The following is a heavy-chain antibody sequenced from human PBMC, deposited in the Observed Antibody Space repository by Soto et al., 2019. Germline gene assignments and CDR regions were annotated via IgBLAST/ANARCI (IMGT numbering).Heavy chain of an antibody. J-gene: IGHJ6*02. CDR3: ARGDRGGSGAPASYYYSGLDV. D-gene: IGHD3-10*01. CDR1: GFTFSFYA. Sequence: DVQLLESGGHLVQPGGSLSLSCAASGFTFSFYAMSWVRQAPGKGLEWVSSVSAGGDMTYYSDSVKGRFTISRDNSNNALFLQVNSLRSEDTALYYCARGDRGGSGAPASYYYSGLDVWGQGTTVTVS. V-gene: IGHV3-23*01. CDR2: VSAGGDMT.